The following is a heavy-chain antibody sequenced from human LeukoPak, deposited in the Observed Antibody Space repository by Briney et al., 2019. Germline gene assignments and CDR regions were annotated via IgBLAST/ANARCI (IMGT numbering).Heavy chain of an antibody. V-gene: IGHV3-30*18. D-gene: IGHD6-19*01. J-gene: IGHJ4*02. CDR2: ISYDGSNK. CDR1: GFTFSNYG. Sequence: PGRSLRLSCAVSGFTFSNYGMHWVRQAPGKGLEWVAVISYDGSNKYYADSVKGRFIISRDNSKNTLYLQMNSLRAEDTAVYYCAKDPSSGYSSGWPFDYWGQGTLVTVSS. CDR3: AKDPSSGYSSGWPFDY.